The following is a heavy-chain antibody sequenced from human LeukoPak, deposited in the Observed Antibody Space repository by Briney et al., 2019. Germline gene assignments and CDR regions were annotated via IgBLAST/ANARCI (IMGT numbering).Heavy chain of an antibody. J-gene: IGHJ4*02. CDR2: IYYGGSA. D-gene: IGHD5-24*01. V-gene: IGHV4-59*08. CDR3: ASSDGRMEY. Sequence: SETLSLACTVSGGSISSYYWNWIRQPPGKGLEWVGYIYYGGSASYNPSLKSRVTISVDTSKNQFSLKLNSVTAADTAVYYCASSDGRMEYWGQETLVTVSS. CDR1: GGSISSYY.